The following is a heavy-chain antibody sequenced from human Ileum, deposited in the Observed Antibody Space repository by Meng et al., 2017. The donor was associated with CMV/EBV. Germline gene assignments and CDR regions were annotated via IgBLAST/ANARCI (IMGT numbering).Heavy chain of an antibody. CDR3: ERDFRWGAKFRRNWFDH. J-gene: IGHJ5*02. V-gene: IGHV1-2*02. D-gene: IGHD3-16*01. CDR1: GYTFTDYY. CDR2: INTNSGGT. Sequence: QVQLVQSGAEVKKPGASVKVSCXASGYTFTDYYIHWVRQAPGQGLEWGGWINTNSGGTSYAQKVQGMVTMTRDTSISTAYMELSSLRSDDAAVYYCERDFRWGAKFRRNWFDHWGQGTLVTVSS.